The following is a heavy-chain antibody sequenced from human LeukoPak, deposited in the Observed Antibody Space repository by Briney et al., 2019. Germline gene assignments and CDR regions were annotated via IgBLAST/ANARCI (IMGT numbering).Heavy chain of an antibody. Sequence: PSVTLSLTCTVCGGSISTCSYYWGWIRQPPGKGLEWIGSIYYSGSTYYNPSLKSRVTISVDTSKNQFSLKLSSVTAADTAVYYCARGEATVTSSFDYWGQGTLVTVSS. CDR2: IYYSGST. D-gene: IGHD4-17*01. J-gene: IGHJ4*02. V-gene: IGHV4-39*07. CDR3: ARGEATVTSSFDY. CDR1: GGSISTCSYY.